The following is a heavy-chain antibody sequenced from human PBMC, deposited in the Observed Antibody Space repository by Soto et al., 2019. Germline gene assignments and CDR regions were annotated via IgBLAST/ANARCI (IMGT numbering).Heavy chain of an antibody. CDR1: GFTFSSYG. J-gene: IGHJ4*02. D-gene: IGHD2-8*02. CDR3: AKVAYGTGGYFDH. V-gene: IGHV3-30*18. CDR2: ISYDGSNK. Sequence: QVQLVESGGGVVQPGRSLRLSCAASGFTFSSYGMHWVRQAPGKGLEWVAVISYDGSNKYYADSVKGRFTISRDTSKNRLYLQMNSLRAEDTAVYYCAKVAYGTGGYFDHWGQGTLVTVSS.